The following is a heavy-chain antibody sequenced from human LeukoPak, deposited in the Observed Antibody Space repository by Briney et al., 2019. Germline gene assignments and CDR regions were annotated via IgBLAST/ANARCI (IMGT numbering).Heavy chain of an antibody. CDR2: ISSSSSYI. CDR3: ASDRDDILTGYAFDP. CDR1: GFTFSSYS. V-gene: IGHV3-21*01. Sequence: GGSLRLSCAASGFTFSSYSMNWVRQAPGKGLEWVSSISSSSSYIYYADSVKGRFTISRDNAKNSLYLQMNSLRAEDTAVYYCASDRDDILTGYAFDPWGQGTLVTVSS. D-gene: IGHD3-9*01. J-gene: IGHJ5*02.